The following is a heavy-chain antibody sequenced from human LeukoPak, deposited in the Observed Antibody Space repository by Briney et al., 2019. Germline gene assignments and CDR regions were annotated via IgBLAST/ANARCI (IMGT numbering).Heavy chain of an antibody. V-gene: IGHV3-30*02. Sequence: GGSLRLSCAASGFTFSSYGMHWVRQAPGKGLEWVAFIRYDGSNRYYADSVKGRFTISRDNSKNTLYLQMNSLRAEDTAVYYCAKDITFWGLEWLSSAFDIWGQGTMVTVSS. CDR1: GFTFSSYG. D-gene: IGHD3-3*01. CDR2: IRYDGSNR. J-gene: IGHJ3*02. CDR3: AKDITFWGLEWLSSAFDI.